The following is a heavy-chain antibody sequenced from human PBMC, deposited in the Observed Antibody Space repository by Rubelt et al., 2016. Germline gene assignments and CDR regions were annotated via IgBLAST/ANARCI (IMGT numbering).Heavy chain of an antibody. CDR3: ARDLGSSPFDY. CDR1: GFTFSTYW. J-gene: IGHJ4*02. V-gene: IGHV3-7*01. D-gene: IGHD3-16*01. Sequence: EVQLVESGGGLVQPGGSLRLSCAASGFTFSTYWMTWVRQAPGKGLEWVANIKEDGSEQYYVGSVRGRFTISRDNAKDSLYLQMDSLRAEDTAVYYCARDLGSSPFDYWGQGTLVTVS. CDR2: IKEDGSEQ.